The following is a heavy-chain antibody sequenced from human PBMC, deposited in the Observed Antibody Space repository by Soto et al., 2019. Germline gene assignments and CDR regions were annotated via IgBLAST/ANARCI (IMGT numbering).Heavy chain of an antibody. CDR3: ARGSTFGGVIGPLGY. J-gene: IGHJ4*02. D-gene: IGHD3-16*02. V-gene: IGHV1-69*02. CDR2: IIPILGIA. CDR1: GGTFSSYT. Sequence: SVKVSCKASGGTFSSYTISWVRQAPGQGLEWMGRIIPILGIANYAQKFQGRVTITADKSTSTAYMELSSLRSEDTAVYYCARGSTFGGVIGPLGYWGQGTLVTVSS.